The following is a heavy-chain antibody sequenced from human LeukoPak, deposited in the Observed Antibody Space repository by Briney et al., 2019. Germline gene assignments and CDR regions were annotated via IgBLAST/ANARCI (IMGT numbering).Heavy chain of an antibody. CDR2: ISSSSTI. V-gene: IGHV3-48*01. D-gene: IGHD2-15*01. J-gene: IGHJ4*02. Sequence: PGGSLRLSCAASGFTFSSYSMNWVRQAPGKGLEWVSYISSSSTIYYADSVKGRFTISRDNAKNSLYLQMNSLRAEDTAVYYCARDGYRSGGSCYSALPYFDYWGQGTLVTVSS. CDR3: ARDGYRSGGSCYSALPYFDY. CDR1: GFTFSSYS.